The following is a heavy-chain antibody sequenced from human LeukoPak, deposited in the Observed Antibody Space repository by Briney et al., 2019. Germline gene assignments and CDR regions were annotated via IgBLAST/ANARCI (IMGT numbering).Heavy chain of an antibody. D-gene: IGHD6-6*01. CDR3: ARLHIEYSSSPLDY. V-gene: IGHV3-64*01. CDR2: ISSNGGIT. J-gene: IGHJ4*02. CDR1: GFTFSNYA. Sequence: HPGGSLRLSCAASGFTFSNYAIHWVRQAPGKGLEYVSGISSNGGITYYANSVKGRFTISRDNSKNTLYLQMGSLRVEDMAVYYCARLHIEYSSSPLDYWGQGTLVTVSS.